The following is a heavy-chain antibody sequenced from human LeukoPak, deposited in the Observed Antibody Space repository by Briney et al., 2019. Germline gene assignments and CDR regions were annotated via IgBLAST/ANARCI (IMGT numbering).Heavy chain of an antibody. V-gene: IGHV4-59*01. CDR2: MYDSGST. CDR3: ARHGGSYTFDF. CDR1: GGSISSYY. Sequence: PSETLSLTCTVSGGSISSYYWSWIRQPPGKGLELIGYMYDSGSTNYNPSLKSRVTISVDTSKNQSSLRLSSVTAADTAVYYCARHGGSYTFDFWGQGVLVTVSS. D-gene: IGHD1-26*01. J-gene: IGHJ4*02.